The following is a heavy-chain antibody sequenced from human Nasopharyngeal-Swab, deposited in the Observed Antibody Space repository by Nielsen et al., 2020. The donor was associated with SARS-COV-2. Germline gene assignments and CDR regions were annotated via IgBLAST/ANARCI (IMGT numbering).Heavy chain of an antibody. V-gene: IGHV1-3*01. CDR2: INVGNDNR. D-gene: IGHD3-3*01. CDR1: GYTFTNHV. CDR3: ARAKVSWSGEFDY. Sequence: ASVKVSCKASGYTFTNHVIHWVRQAPGQRPEWMGWINVGNDNRRYSLKFHDRITITRDTSASTAYMELSSLISEDTAVYYCARAKVSWSGEFDYWGQGTLVTVSS. J-gene: IGHJ4*02.